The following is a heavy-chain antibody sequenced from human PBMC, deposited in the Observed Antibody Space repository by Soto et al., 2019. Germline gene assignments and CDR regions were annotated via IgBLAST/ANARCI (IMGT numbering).Heavy chain of an antibody. D-gene: IGHD3-10*01. CDR2: IKQDGSEK. CDR1: GFTFSSYW. Sequence: GGSLRLSCAASGFTFSSYWMSWVRQAPGKGLEWVANIKQDGSEKYYVDSVKGRFTISRDNAKNSLYLQMNSLRAEDTAVYYCARGPPRSRNYYYGMDVWGQGTTVTVYS. V-gene: IGHV3-7*01. J-gene: IGHJ6*02. CDR3: ARGPPRSRNYYYGMDV.